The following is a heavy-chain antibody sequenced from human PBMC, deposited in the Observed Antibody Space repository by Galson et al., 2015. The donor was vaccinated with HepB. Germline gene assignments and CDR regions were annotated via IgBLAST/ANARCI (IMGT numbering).Heavy chain of an antibody. CDR2: ISAYNGNT. J-gene: IGHJ4*02. Sequence: SVKVSCKASGYTFTSYGISWVRQAPGQGLEWMGWISAYNGNTNYAQKLQGRVTMTTDTSTSTAYMELRSLRSDDTAVYYCARGSKEWLLLREYYFDYWGQGTLVTVSS. CDR3: ARGSKEWLLLREYYFDY. D-gene: IGHD3-22*01. CDR1: GYTFTSYG. V-gene: IGHV1-18*01.